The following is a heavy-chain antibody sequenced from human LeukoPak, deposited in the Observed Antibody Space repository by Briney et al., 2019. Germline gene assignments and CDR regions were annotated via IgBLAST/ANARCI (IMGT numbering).Heavy chain of an antibody. CDR3: AELGITMIGGV. D-gene: IGHD3-10*02. J-gene: IGHJ6*04. V-gene: IGHV3-48*03. CDR1: GFTFSSYE. CDR2: ISSSGATR. Sequence: GGSLRLSCAASGFTFSSYEMNWVRQAPGKGLEWISYISSSGATRYYPDSVKGRFTISRDNAKNSLYLQMNSLRAEDTAVYYCAELGITMIGGVWGKGTTVTISS.